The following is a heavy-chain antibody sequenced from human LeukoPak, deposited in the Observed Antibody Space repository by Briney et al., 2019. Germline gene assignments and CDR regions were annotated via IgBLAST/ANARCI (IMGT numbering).Heavy chain of an antibody. CDR2: INHSGST. J-gene: IGHJ4*02. CDR3: ARGQYSGSCFDN. D-gene: IGHD1-26*01. V-gene: IGHV4-34*01. CDR1: GGSFSGYY. Sequence: SETLSLTCAVYGGSFSGYYWSWIRQPPGKGLEWIGEINHSGSTNYNPSLKSRVTISVDTSKNQFSLKLSSVTAADTAVYYCARGQYSGSCFDNWGQGSLVTVSS.